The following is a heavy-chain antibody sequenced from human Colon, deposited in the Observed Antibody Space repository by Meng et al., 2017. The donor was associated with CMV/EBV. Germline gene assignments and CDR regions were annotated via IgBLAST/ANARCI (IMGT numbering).Heavy chain of an antibody. Sequence: SETLSLTCTVPGGSITGSTNFWGWMRQPPGKGLEWIASIYYTGTTYYNPSLKSRVTISVDRSKNQFSLELTSVTAADKAVYYCATSTRGQYCTNGVCFNYWGQGRLVTVSS. CDR2: IYYTGTT. CDR1: GGSITGSTNF. CDR3: ATSTRGQYCTNGVCFNY. V-gene: IGHV4-39*07. D-gene: IGHD2-8*01. J-gene: IGHJ4*02.